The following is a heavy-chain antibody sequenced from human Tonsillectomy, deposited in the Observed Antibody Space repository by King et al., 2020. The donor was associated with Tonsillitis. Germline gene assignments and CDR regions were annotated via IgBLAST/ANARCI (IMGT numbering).Heavy chain of an antibody. J-gene: IGHJ4*02. V-gene: IGHV3-43D*03. CDR1: GFTFDDYA. CDR3: AKEEGEDASGYYPYYFDY. CDR2: ITWVVGVP. D-gene: IGHD3-22*01. Sequence: QLVQSGGVVVQPGGSLRLSCAASGFTFDDYAMHWFLQAPGKGLGWVALITWVVGVPYSKASVKGRFTISRDNNKNSLYLQMNSLRVEDSALYYCAKEEGEDASGYYPYYFDYWGQGTVVTVSS.